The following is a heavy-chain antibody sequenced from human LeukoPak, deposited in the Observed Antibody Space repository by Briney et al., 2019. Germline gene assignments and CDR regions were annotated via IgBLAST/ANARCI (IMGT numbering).Heavy chain of an antibody. Sequence: PGGSLRLSCAASGFTFSSYAMTWVRQAPGQGLEWVSAISGSAGSTYYADSVKGRFTISRDNSKNTVYLQMNTLRAEDTAVYYCAKIITGTTFPKHYFEYWGQGTLVTVSS. V-gene: IGHV3-23*01. D-gene: IGHD1-7*01. CDR1: GFTFSSYA. CDR3: AKIITGTTFPKHYFEY. J-gene: IGHJ4*02. CDR2: ISGSAGST.